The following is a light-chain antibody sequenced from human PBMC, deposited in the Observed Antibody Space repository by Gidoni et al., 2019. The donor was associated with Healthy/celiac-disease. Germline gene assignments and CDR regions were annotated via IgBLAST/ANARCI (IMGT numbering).Light chain of an antibody. V-gene: IGLV2-14*03. J-gene: IGLJ2*01. CDR3: SSYTSSSTVV. CDR2: DCS. Sequence: QSALTQPASVSGSPGQSITISCTGTSSYVGGYNYVSWSQQHPGKAPKLMIYDCSNRPSGVSNRFSGSKSGNTASLTISGLQAEDEADYYCSSYTSSSTVVFGGGTKLTVL. CDR1: SSYVGGYNY.